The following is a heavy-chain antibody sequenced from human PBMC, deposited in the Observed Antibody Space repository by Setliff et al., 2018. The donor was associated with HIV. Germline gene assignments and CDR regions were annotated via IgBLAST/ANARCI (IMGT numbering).Heavy chain of an antibody. CDR1: GESFSSYF. CDR3: ATGITVAPDY. D-gene: IGHD6-19*01. Sequence: SETLSLTCAVYGESFSSYFWSWVRQPPGKGLEWIGEINHSGSTNYNPSLKSRVTISMDTSKNRFSLKLSSVTAADTAVYYCATGITVAPDYWGQGSLVTVSS. J-gene: IGHJ4*02. V-gene: IGHV4-34*01. CDR2: INHSGST.